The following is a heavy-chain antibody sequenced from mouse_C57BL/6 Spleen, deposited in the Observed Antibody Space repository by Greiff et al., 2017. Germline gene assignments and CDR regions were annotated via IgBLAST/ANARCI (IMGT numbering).Heavy chain of an antibody. J-gene: IGHJ2*01. V-gene: IGHV5-16*01. CDR1: GFTFSDYY. CDR3: AREETEGAYYLDY. CDR2: INYDGSST. Sequence: EVHLVESEGGLVQPGSSMKLSCTASGFTFSDYYMAWVRQVPEKGLEWVANINYDGSSTYYLDSFKSRFIITRDNAKNILYLQMSSLKSEDTAMYFCAREETEGAYYLDYWGQGTTLTVSS. D-gene: IGHD4-1*01.